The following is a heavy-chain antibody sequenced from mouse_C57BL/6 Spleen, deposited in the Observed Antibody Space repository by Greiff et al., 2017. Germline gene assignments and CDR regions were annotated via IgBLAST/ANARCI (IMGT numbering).Heavy chain of an antibody. J-gene: IGHJ2*01. CDR3: ARLYYGSSYYFDY. CDR1: GFTFSSYG. D-gene: IGHD1-1*01. CDR2: ISSGGSYT. V-gene: IGHV5-6*01. Sequence: EVQGVESGGDLVKPGGSLKLSCAASGFTFSSYGMSWVRQTPDKRLEWVATISSGGSYTYYPDSVKGRFTISRDNAKNTLYLQMSSLKSEDTAMYYCARLYYGSSYYFDYWGQGTTLTVSS.